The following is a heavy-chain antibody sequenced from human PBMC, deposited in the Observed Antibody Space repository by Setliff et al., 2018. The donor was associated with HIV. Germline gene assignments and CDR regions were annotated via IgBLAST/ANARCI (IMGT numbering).Heavy chain of an antibody. CDR3: ARSKTFYDFWGGYYTHGAFKI. CDR2: IYYSGST. Sequence: PSETLSLTCAVSGGSISSSNWWSWVRQPPGKGLEWIGEIYYSGSTNYNPSLKSRVTISVDKSKNQFSLNLTSVTAADTAVYYCARSKTFYDFWGGYYTHGAFKIWGLGTMVTVSS. D-gene: IGHD3-3*01. V-gene: IGHV4-4*02. J-gene: IGHJ3*02. CDR1: GGSISSSNW.